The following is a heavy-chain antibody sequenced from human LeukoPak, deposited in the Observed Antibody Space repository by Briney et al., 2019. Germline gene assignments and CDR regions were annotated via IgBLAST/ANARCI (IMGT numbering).Heavy chain of an antibody. CDR3: ARDVRGSSGWYSGRRFDY. J-gene: IGHJ4*02. Sequence: SETLSLTCTVSGYSISSGYYWGWIRQPPGKGLEWIGRIYTSGSTNYNPSLKSRVTMSVDTSMNQFSLKLSSVTAADTAVYYCARDVRGSSGWYSGRRFDYWGQGTLVTVSS. D-gene: IGHD6-19*01. CDR1: GYSISSGYY. CDR2: IYTSGST. V-gene: IGHV4-38-2*02.